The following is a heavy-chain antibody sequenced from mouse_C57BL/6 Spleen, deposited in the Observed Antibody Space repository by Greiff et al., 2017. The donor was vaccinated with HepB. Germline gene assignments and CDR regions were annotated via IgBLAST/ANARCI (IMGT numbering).Heavy chain of an antibody. CDR1: GYTFTSYW. J-gene: IGHJ3*01. V-gene: IGHV1-69*01. CDR3: ARRIDYDYYRAWFAY. Sequence: QVQLQQPGAELVMPGASVKLSCKASGYTFTSYWMHWVKQRPGQGLEWIGEIDPSDSDTNYNQKFKGKSTLTVDKSSSTAYMQLSSLTSEDSAVYYWARRIDYDYYRAWFAYWGQGTLVTVSA. CDR2: IDPSDSDT. D-gene: IGHD2-4*01.